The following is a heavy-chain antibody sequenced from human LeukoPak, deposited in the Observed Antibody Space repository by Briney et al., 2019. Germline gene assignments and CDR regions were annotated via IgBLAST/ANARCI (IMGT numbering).Heavy chain of an antibody. Sequence: PGGSLRLSCAASGFTFSSYGMHWVRQAPGKGLEWVAVISYDGSNKYYADSVKGRFTISRDNSKNTLYLQMSSLRAEDTAVYYCSSDGGKNFDYWGQGTLVTVSS. CDR1: GFTFSSYG. D-gene: IGHD4-23*01. CDR3: SSDGGKNFDY. CDR2: ISYDGSNK. J-gene: IGHJ4*02. V-gene: IGHV3-30*03.